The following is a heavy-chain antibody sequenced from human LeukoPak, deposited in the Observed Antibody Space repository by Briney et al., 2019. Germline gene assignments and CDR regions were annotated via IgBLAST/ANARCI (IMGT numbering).Heavy chain of an antibody. V-gene: IGHV4-31*03. CDR2: IHPSGSL. J-gene: IGHJ4*02. CDR1: GASFSSGDQY. Sequence: SETLSLTCTVSGASFSSGDQYWNWIRQSPGKGLEWIGSIHPSGSLYNNPSLESRVTISIYTSKNQFSLNLNSVTTTDTAVYFCSRGLDSRKLGYWGQGTLVTVSS. CDR3: SRGLDSRKLGY. D-gene: IGHD3-22*01.